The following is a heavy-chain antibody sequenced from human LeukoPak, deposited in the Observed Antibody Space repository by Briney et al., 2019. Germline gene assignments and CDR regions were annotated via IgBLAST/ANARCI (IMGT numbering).Heavy chain of an antibody. J-gene: IGHJ1*01. CDR3: ARVWNYHDSSGYLEYFQE. D-gene: IGHD3-22*01. CDR2: INPNSGGT. V-gene: IGHV1-2*02. Sequence: ASVKVSCKASGYTFTGYYLHWMRQAPGQGLEWMGWINPNSGGTKYAQKFQGRVTMTRDTSISTAYMDLSRLTSDDTAVYYCARVWNYHDSSGYLEYFQEWGQGTLVTVSS. CDR1: GYTFTGYY.